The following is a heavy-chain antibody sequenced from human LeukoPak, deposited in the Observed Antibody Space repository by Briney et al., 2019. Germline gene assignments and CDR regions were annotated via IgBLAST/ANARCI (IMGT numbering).Heavy chain of an antibody. CDR1: GFTFSNAW. CDR2: IKSKTDGGTT. Sequence: GGSLRLSCAASGFTFSNAWMSWVRQAPGKGLEWVGRIKSKTDGGTTDYAAPVKGRFTISRDDSKNTLYLQMSSLKTEDTAVYYCTTLTGLMSNYDEKDYWGQGTLVTVSS. V-gene: IGHV3-15*01. CDR3: TTLTGLMSNYDEKDY. J-gene: IGHJ4*02. D-gene: IGHD3-3*01.